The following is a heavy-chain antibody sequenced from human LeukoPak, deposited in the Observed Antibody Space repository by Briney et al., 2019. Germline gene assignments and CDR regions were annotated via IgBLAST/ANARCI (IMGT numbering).Heavy chain of an antibody. D-gene: IGHD3-9*01. CDR3: ARDVNVLRYFDWLSPVDY. CDR2: IKQDGSGK. J-gene: IGHJ4*02. CDR1: EFTFSSYW. V-gene: IGHV3-7*01. Sequence: PGGSLRLSCAASEFTFSSYWMSWVRQAPGKGLEWVANIKQDGSGKYYVDSVKGRFTISRDNAKNSLYLQMNSLRAEDTAVYYCARDVNVLRYFDWLSPVDYWGQGTLVTVSS.